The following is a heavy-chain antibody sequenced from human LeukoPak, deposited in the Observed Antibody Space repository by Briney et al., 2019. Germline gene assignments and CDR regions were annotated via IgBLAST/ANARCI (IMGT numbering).Heavy chain of an antibody. V-gene: IGHV3-64*01. CDR2: ISSNGGST. CDR1: GFTLRSYA. D-gene: IGHD6-19*01. CDR3: ARGGRADASGWYIWFDP. J-gene: IGHJ5*02. Sequence: PGGSLRLSCAASGFTLRSYAMHWVRQAPGKGLEYVSSISSNGGSTYYANFVKGRFIISRDNSKNTLYLQMGSLRAEDMAVYHCARGGRADASGWYIWFDPWGQGTLVTVSS.